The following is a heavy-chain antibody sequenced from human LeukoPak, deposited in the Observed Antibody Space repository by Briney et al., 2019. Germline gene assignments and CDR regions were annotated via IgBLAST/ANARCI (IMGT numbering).Heavy chain of an antibody. J-gene: IGHJ4*02. Sequence: SQTLSLTCTVSGGSISSGSYYWSWIRQPAGKGLEWIGRIYTSGSTNYNPSLKSRVTISVDTSKNQFSLKLSSVTAADTAVYYCARHSAHYDYVWGSYRYFDYWGQGTLVTVSS. CDR2: IYTSGST. CDR1: GGSISSGSYY. CDR3: ARHSAHYDYVWGSYRYFDY. D-gene: IGHD3-16*02. V-gene: IGHV4-61*02.